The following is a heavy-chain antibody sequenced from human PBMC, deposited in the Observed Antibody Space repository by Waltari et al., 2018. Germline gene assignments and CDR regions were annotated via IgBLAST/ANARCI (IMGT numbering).Heavy chain of an antibody. CDR1: GGSISSGGYY. D-gene: IGHD3-10*02. CDR3: ARLRSGSYRTYYFDY. Sequence: QVQLQESGPGLVKPSQTLSLTCTVSGGSISSGGYYWSWIRQHPGKGLEWIGYIYYSGSTYYNPSLKSRVTISVDTSKNQFSLKLSSVTAADTAVYYCARLRSGSYRTYYFDYWGQGTLVTVSS. V-gene: IGHV4-31*03. J-gene: IGHJ4*02. CDR2: IYYSGST.